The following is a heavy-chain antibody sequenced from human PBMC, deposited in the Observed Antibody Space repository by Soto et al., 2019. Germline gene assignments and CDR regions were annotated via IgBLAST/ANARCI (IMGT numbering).Heavy chain of an antibody. D-gene: IGHD1-1*01. V-gene: IGHV1-18*01. CDR3: ARGRYGDY. J-gene: IGHJ4*02. Sequence: QVHLVQSGAEVKKPGASVKVSCKGSGYTFTSYGITWVRQAPGQGLEWMGWISAHNGNTDFAQRLQGRVTVTRDTSTSTAYMELRSLRSDDTAVYYCARGRYGDYWGQGALVTVSS. CDR1: GYTFTSYG. CDR2: ISAHNGNT.